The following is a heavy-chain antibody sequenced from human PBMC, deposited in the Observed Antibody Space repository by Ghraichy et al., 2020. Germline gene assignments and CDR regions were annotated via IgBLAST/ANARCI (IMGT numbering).Heavy chain of an antibody. V-gene: IGHV3-23*01. D-gene: IGHD6-19*01. CDR2: ISGTGGNT. CDR3: AQDWRQQWLGEGFDY. J-gene: IGHJ4*02. Sequence: GGSLRLSCATSGFTFSIYGMGWVRQAPGKGLEWVSAISGTGGNTYYADSVKGRFTISRDNSKNTLYLQMDSLRADDTAMYFCAQDWRQQWLGEGFDYWGQGTLVTVSS. CDR1: GFTFSIYG.